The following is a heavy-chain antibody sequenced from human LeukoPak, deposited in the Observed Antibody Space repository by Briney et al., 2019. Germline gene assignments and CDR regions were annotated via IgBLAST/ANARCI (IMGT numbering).Heavy chain of an antibody. D-gene: IGHD3-22*01. CDR1: GYTYPNYG. CDR2: NRVYNGNT. Sequence: ASVKVSYKASGYTYPNYGISWVRQAPGQGREGVGWNRVYNGNTNFTQKLQGRVTLTTDTSTGTAYMELRSLRSDDTAVYYCAGYYYDSSGYPRPWFDPWGQGTLVTVSS. V-gene: IGHV1-18*01. CDR3: AGYYYDSSGYPRPWFDP. J-gene: IGHJ5*02.